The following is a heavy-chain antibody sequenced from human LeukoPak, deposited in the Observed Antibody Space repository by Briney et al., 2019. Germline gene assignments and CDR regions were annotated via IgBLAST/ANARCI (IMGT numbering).Heavy chain of an antibody. CDR3: ARGGSKQWLVDDS. Sequence: PSETLSLTCTASGGSVSGYYWSWIRQPPGKGLEWIGYIHYSGSTNYNPSLKSRVTISVDTSKSQFSLKLSSVTAADTAIYYCARGGSKQWLVDDSWGQGTLVTVSS. D-gene: IGHD6-19*01. J-gene: IGHJ4*02. CDR2: IHYSGST. CDR1: GGSVSGYY. V-gene: IGHV4-59*02.